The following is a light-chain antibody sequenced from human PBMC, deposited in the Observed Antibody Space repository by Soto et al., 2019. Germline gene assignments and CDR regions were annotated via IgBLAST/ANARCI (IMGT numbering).Light chain of an antibody. Sequence: DFQMTQSPSSLSASVGDRVTITCQASQDISDFLNWYQQKPGAAPKLLIYDASNLQAGVPSRFSGSGSGTDFTFTISSLQPEDVATYYCQQYDNIPLTVGGGTKVDIK. CDR2: DAS. J-gene: IGKJ4*01. CDR1: QDISDF. V-gene: IGKV1-33*01. CDR3: QQYDNIPLT.